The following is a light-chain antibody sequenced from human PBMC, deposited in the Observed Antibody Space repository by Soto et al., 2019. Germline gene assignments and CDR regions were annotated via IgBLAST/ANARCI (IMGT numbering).Light chain of an antibody. CDR1: QSINTW. J-gene: IGKJ1*01. CDR3: QPYNSYYRT. CDR2: DAS. Sequence: DIQMTQSPSTLSASVGDRVTVTCRASQSINTWLAWYQQKPGKAPKLLIYDASSLQSGVPSRFTGRGSGTEFTLTISSLQPDDFETYYCQPYNSYYRTLGQGTKVDIK. V-gene: IGKV1-5*01.